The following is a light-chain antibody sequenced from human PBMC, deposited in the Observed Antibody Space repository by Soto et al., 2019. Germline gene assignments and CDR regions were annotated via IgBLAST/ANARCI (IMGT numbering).Light chain of an antibody. Sequence: DIQMTQSPSSLSASVGDRVTITCRASQTISTYLNWYQQNPGKAPKLLIYAASNLQNGVPSRFSGSGSATDFTLTISSLQPEDFATYYCQKSSNTPYTFGQGTKLEIK. J-gene: IGKJ2*01. CDR1: QTISTY. CDR3: QKSSNTPYT. V-gene: IGKV1-39*01. CDR2: AAS.